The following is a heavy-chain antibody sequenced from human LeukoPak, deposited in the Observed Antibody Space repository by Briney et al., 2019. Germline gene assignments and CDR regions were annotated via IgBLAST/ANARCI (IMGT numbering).Heavy chain of an antibody. Sequence: PSETLSLTCTVSDGSIINNNHYWGWTRQPPGKGLEWIGSISYSGGTAYNPSLRSRVTISVDTSKNQFSLKVNSVTAADTAVYYCAREVEYYDSSGYRPHAFDIWGQGTLVTVSS. V-gene: IGHV4-39*02. CDR2: ISYSGGT. J-gene: IGHJ3*02. CDR1: DGSIINNNHY. CDR3: AREVEYYDSSGYRPHAFDI. D-gene: IGHD3-22*01.